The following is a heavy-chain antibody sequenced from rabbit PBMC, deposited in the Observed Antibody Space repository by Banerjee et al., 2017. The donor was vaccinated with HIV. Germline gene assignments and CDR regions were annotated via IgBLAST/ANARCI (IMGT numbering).Heavy chain of an antibody. V-gene: IGHV1S40*01. J-gene: IGHJ4*01. CDR2: IAPGSGGT. D-gene: IGHD6-1*01. CDR1: GFSFSSSYW. CDR3: ARDDYIGGYAGYLNL. Sequence: QSLEESGGGLVQPEGSLTLTCTASGFSFSSSYWMYWVRQAPGKGLEWIGCIAPGSGGTSYANWAKGRFTITKTSSTTVTLQMTSLTAADTATYFCARDDYIGGYAGYLNLWGPGTLVTVS.